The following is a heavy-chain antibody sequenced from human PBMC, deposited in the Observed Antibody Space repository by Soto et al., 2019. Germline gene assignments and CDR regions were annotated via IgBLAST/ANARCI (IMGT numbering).Heavy chain of an antibody. CDR2: IIPIFGTA. V-gene: IGHV1-69*13. CDR3: ARATPTEGVVDFYYYYGMDV. Sequence: SVKVSCKASGGTFSSYAISWVRQAPGQGLEWMGGIIPIFGTADYAQKFQGRVTITADESTSTAYMELSSLRSEDTAVYYCARATPTEGVVDFYYYYGMDVWGQGTTVTVSS. D-gene: IGHD2-15*01. CDR1: GGTFSSYA. J-gene: IGHJ6*02.